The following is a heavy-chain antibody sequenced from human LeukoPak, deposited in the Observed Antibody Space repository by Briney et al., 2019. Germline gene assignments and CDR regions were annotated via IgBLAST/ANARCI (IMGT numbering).Heavy chain of an antibody. Sequence: GGSLRLSCAASGFTFSSYGMHWVRQAPGKGLEWVAFIRYDGSNKYYADSVKGRFTISRDNSRNTLYLQMNSLRAEDTAVYYCAKDADIVVSSYFDYWGQGTLVTVSS. CDR2: IRYDGSNK. V-gene: IGHV3-30*02. CDR3: AKDADIVVSSYFDY. D-gene: IGHD2-2*01. CDR1: GFTFSSYG. J-gene: IGHJ4*02.